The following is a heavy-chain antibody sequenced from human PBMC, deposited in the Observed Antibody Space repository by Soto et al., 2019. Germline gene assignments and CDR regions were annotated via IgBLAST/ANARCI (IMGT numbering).Heavy chain of an antibody. CDR1: GGSFSGYY. J-gene: IGHJ6*02. Sequence: PSDTLSLTCAVYGGSFSGYYWSWIRQPPGKGLEWIGEINHSGSTNYNPSLKSRVTISVDTSKNQFSLKLSSVTAADTAVYYCARGWGARSSSWYDIYYYYYYGMDVWGQGTTVTVSS. V-gene: IGHV4-34*01. D-gene: IGHD6-13*01. CDR2: INHSGST. CDR3: ARGWGARSSSWYDIYYYYYYGMDV.